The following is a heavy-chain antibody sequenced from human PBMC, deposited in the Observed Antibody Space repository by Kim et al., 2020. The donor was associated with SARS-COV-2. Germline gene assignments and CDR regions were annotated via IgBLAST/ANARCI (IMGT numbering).Heavy chain of an antibody. J-gene: IGHJ4*03. CDR3: AKEPARQVAY. Sequence: GGSLRLSCAASGFIFGTYDMSWVRQAPGKGLEWISAITRDVRTFYEDSVNRRFSISTDNSANTLHLQIGSLRVVDTRAYYYAKEPARQVAYWGRVTL. CDR2: ITRDVRT. V-gene: IGHV3-23*01. CDR1: GFIFGTYD.